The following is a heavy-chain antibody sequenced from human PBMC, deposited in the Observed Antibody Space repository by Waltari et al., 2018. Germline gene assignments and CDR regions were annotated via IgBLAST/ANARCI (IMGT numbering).Heavy chain of an antibody. V-gene: IGHV4-39*01. Sequence: QLQLQESGPGLVKPSATLSLTCPVSGGSISSSSSYCGWIRQPPGKGLEWIGSIYYSGSTYYNPSLKSRVTISVDTSKNQFSLKLSSVTAADTAVYYCARGIAAAGTEAFDIWGQGTMVTVSS. D-gene: IGHD6-13*01. CDR1: GGSISSSSSY. CDR2: IYYSGST. J-gene: IGHJ3*02. CDR3: ARGIAAAGTEAFDI.